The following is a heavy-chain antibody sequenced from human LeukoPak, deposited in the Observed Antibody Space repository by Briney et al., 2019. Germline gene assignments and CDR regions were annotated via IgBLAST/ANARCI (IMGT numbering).Heavy chain of an antibody. D-gene: IGHD6-13*01. J-gene: IGHJ6*03. Sequence: GGTLRLSCAASGFTFSSYGMHWVRQAPGKGLEWVAFIRYDGSNKYYADSVKGRFTISRDNSKNSLYLQMNSLRAEDTAVYYCARDQSWHSSSWYYYYMDVWGKGTTVTVSS. CDR3: ARDQSWHSSSWYYYYMDV. V-gene: IGHV3-30*02. CDR2: IRYDGSNK. CDR1: GFTFSSYG.